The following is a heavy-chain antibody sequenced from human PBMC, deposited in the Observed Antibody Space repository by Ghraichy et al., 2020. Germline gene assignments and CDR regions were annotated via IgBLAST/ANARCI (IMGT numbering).Heavy chain of an antibody. D-gene: IGHD2-2*01. Sequence: GGSLRLSCAASGFTFSAHAMHWVRQAPGKGLEWVAVISYDGSENYHAESVRGRLIISRDNSRSTLYLQMNSLRVDHTAVYYCARGQEGTSWAYYFDNWGQGTLVTVSS. V-gene: IGHV3-30*04. CDR3: ARGQEGTSWAYYFDN. CDR1: GFTFSAHA. J-gene: IGHJ4*02. CDR2: ISYDGSEN.